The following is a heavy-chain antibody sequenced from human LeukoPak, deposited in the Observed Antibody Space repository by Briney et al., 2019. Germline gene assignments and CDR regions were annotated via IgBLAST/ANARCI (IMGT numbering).Heavy chain of an antibody. CDR1: GFTFSNDG. J-gene: IGHJ4*02. CDR3: ARGKDTLTGLDY. V-gene: IGHV3-33*01. Sequence: GRSLRLSWAASGFTFSNDGLGWVRQAPGKGLEWVAVIWYDGSNKYYADFVKGRFTISRDNSKNTLYLQMNGLRAEDTAVYYCARGKDTLTGLDYWGQGTLVTVSS. D-gene: IGHD3-9*01. CDR2: IWYDGSNK.